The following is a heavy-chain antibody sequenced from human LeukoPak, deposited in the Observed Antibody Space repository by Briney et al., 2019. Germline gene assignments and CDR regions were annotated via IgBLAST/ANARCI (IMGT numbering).Heavy chain of an antibody. CDR1: GFTFSNYW. J-gene: IGHJ3*02. V-gene: IGHV3-7*03. Sequence: HPGGSLRLSCAASGFTFSNYWMSWVRQAPGKGREWVAHIKQVGSQKNYVDSVKGRFTISRDNAKNSLYLQMDSLRAEDTAVYYCARANKGDAFDIWGQGTMVTVSS. CDR3: ARANKGDAFDI. CDR2: IKQVGSQK.